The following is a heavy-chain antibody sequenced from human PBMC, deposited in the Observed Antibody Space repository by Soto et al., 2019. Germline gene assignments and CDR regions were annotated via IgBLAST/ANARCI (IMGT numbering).Heavy chain of an antibody. D-gene: IGHD4-17*01. CDR3: ARDPDDYVDYSGILW. J-gene: IGHJ4*02. CDR1: GFTFRSYG. CDR2: IWYDGSNK. V-gene: IGHV3-33*01. Sequence: PGGSLRLSFAASGFTFRSYGMHWVRQAPGKGLEWVAVIWYDGSNKYYAYSVKGRFTISRDNSKNTLYLKMNSLRAENTALYYFARDPDDYVDYSGILWWGQGTLVTVSS.